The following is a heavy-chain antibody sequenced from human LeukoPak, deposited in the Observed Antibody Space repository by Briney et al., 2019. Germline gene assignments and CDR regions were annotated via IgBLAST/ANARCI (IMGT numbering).Heavy chain of an antibody. CDR3: ARGDCSGGICYSDSAFDV. Sequence: SQTLSLTCAISGDSVSSNSSAWNWIRQSPSRGLEWLGRTYYRSKWYNDYAVSVKSRITIKPDTSKNQFSLQLNSVTPEDTAVYFCARGDCSGGICYSDSAFDVWGQWTMVTVSS. CDR2: TYYRSKWYN. D-gene: IGHD2-15*01. CDR1: GDSVSSNSSA. V-gene: IGHV6-1*01. J-gene: IGHJ3*01.